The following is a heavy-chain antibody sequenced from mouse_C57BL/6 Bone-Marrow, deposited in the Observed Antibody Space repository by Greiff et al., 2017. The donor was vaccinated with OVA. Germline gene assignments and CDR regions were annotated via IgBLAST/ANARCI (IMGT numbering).Heavy chain of an antibody. D-gene: IGHD1-1*01. V-gene: IGHV14-1*01. CDR2: IDPEDGDT. CDR1: GFNIKDYY. CDR3: TPSQSFGSSTGYFGY. J-gene: IGHJ2*01. Sequence: EVQLQQSGAELVRPGASVKLSCTASGFNIKDYYMHWVKQRPEQGLEWIGRIDPEDGDTEYAPKFQGKATMTADKSSNTAYLQLSSLTSEVTAVYYCTPSQSFGSSTGYFGYWGQGTTLTVSS.